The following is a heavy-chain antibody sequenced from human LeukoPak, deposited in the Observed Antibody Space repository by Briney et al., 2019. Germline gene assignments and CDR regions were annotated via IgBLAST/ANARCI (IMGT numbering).Heavy chain of an antibody. D-gene: IGHD2/OR15-2a*01. CDR3: ARGPTRANSSDY. CDR2: IKQDGSEK. Sequence: PGGSLRLSCAASGFTFSSYWMSWVRQAPGKGLEWVANIKQDGSEKYYVDSEKGRFTISRDNAKNSLYLQMNSLRTEDTAMYYCARGPTRANSSDYWGQGTLVTVSS. V-gene: IGHV3-7*01. J-gene: IGHJ4*02. CDR1: GFTFSSYW.